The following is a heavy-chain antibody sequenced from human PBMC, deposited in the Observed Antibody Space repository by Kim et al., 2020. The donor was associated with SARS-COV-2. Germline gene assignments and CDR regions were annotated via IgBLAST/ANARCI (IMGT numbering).Heavy chain of an antibody. CDR3: ARCRGLMVRGVIFRGRQIINDY. CDR1: GYTFTSYG. D-gene: IGHD3-10*01. Sequence: ASVKVSCKASGYTFTSYGISWVRQAPGQGLEWMGWISAYNGNTNYAQKLQGRVTMTTDTSTSTAYMELRSLRSDDTAVYYCARCRGLMVRGVIFRGRQIINDYWGQGTLVTVSS. CDR2: ISAYNGNT. J-gene: IGHJ4*02. V-gene: IGHV1-18*04.